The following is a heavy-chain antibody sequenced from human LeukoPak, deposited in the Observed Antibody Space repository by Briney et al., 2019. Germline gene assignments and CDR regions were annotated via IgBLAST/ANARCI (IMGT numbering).Heavy chain of an antibody. J-gene: IGHJ4*02. D-gene: IGHD6-19*01. CDR3: AGGAVAGYYFDY. CDR1: RYTFTSYY. CDR2: INPSGGST. V-gene: IGHV1-46*01. Sequence: ASVKVSCKASRYTFTSYYMNWVRQAPGQGLEWMGIINPSGGSTRNAHKFQGRVTMTRDTSTGTVYMELISLRAEDTAVYYCAGGAVAGYYFDYWGQGTLVTVSS.